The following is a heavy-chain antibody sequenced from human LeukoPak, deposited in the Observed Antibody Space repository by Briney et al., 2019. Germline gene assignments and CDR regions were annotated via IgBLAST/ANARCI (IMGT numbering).Heavy chain of an antibody. V-gene: IGHV3-30*18. CDR3: AKSPDFDWLLSALDY. CDR1: GFTFSSYG. J-gene: IGHJ4*02. Sequence: GGSLRLSCAASGFTFSSYGMHWVRQAPGKGLEWVAVISYDGSNKYYADSVKGRFTISRDNSKNTLYLQMNSLRAEDTAVYYCAKSPDFDWLLSALDYWGQGTLVIVSS. D-gene: IGHD3-9*01. CDR2: ISYDGSNK.